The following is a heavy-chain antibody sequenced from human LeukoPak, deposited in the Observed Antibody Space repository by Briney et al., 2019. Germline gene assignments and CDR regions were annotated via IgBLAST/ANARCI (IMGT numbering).Heavy chain of an antibody. J-gene: IGHJ4*02. V-gene: IGHV1-69*05. D-gene: IGHD1-7*01. CDR2: IIPIFGTA. CDR3: ASNRITGTTVLDY. Sequence: SVKVSCKASGGTFSSYAISWVRQAPGQGLEWMGGIIPIFGTANYAQKFQGRVTITTDESTSTAYMELSSLRSEDTAVYYCASNRITGTTVLDYWGQGTLVPVSS. CDR1: GGTFSSYA.